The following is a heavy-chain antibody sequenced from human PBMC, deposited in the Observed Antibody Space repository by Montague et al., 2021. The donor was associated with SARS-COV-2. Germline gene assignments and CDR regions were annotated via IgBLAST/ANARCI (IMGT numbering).Heavy chain of an antibody. CDR3: ARETMTAHAFDI. Sequence: SETLSLTCTVSGASVSSSDWGWIRQSPGKGLEWIGYFYSVGSTDYSPSLKSRGTISRYTSKNQFSLKVRSVTAADTAIYYCARETMTAHAFDIWGQGTMVTVSS. CDR2: FYSVGST. D-gene: IGHD1-14*01. CDR1: GASVSSSD. J-gene: IGHJ3*02. V-gene: IGHV4-59*02.